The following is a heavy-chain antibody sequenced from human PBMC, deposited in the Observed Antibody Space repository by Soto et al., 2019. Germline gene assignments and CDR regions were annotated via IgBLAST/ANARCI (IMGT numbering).Heavy chain of an antibody. CDR2: INHTGGT. J-gene: IGHJ5*02. V-gene: IGHV4-34*02. CDR3: ATRITVFGLLIPPFDP. Sequence: QVHLQQWGAGLLKPSETLSLTCAVYGGSVNGYYWNWIRQPPGRGLEWIGEINHTGGTHYNPSLKSRVTMSVEPSKNQFSLRLSSVTAADTAIYYCATRITVFGLLIPPFDPWGQGTQVTVSS. D-gene: IGHD3-3*01. CDR1: GGSVNGYY.